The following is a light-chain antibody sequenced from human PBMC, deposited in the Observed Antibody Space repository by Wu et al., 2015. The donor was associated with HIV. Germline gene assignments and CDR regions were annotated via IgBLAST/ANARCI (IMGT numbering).Light chain of an antibody. Sequence: EIVLTQSPGTLSLSPGERATLSCRASQSVSSSYLAWYQQKPGQAPRLLIYGASSRATGIPDRFSGSGSGTDFTLTINNMQSEDFAVYFCQQYYDWPPVTFGGGTKVEI. J-gene: IGKJ4*01. CDR3: QQYYDWPPVT. V-gene: IGKV3-20*01. CDR2: GAS. CDR1: QSVSSSY.